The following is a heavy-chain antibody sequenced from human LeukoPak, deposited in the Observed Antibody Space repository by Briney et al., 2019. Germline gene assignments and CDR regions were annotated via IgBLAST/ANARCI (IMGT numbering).Heavy chain of an antibody. V-gene: IGHV3-15*01. Sequence: GGSLRLSCAASGFTFSNAWMSWVRQAPGKGLEWVGRIKSKTDGGTTDYAAPVKGRFTISRDDSKNTLYLQMNSLKTEDTAVYYCTANHDYGDYPPYYFDYWGQGTLVTVSS. D-gene: IGHD4-17*01. CDR1: GFTFSNAW. CDR3: TANHDYGDYPPYYFDY. CDR2: IKSKTDGGTT. J-gene: IGHJ4*02.